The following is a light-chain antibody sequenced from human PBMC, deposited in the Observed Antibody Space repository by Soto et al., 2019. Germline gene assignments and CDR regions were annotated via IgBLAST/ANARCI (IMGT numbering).Light chain of an antibody. J-gene: IGLJ2*01. V-gene: IGLV7-43*01. CDR1: TGAVTSGYY. CDR2: STS. CDR3: LLYYGGQLGV. Sequence: QAVVTQEPSLTVSPGGTVTLAWACSTGAVTSGYYPNWFQQKPGQAPRALIYSTSNKYSWTPARFSGSLLGGKAALTLSGVQPEDEAEYYCLLYYGGQLGVFGGGTKVTVL.